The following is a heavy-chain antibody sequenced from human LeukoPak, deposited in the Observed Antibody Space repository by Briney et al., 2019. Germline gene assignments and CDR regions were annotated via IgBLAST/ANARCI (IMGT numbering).Heavy chain of an antibody. CDR3: ARGSYDSSDFEYFHH. Sequence: VASVKVSCKASEYTFTGNYMHWVRQAPGQGLEWMGWINPNSGGTNYEQKFQGRVTMTRDTSIGTAYMELNRLRSDDTAVYYCARGSYDSSDFEYFHHWGQGTLVTVSS. CDR1: EYTFTGNY. J-gene: IGHJ1*01. D-gene: IGHD3-22*01. CDR2: INPNSGGT. V-gene: IGHV1-2*02.